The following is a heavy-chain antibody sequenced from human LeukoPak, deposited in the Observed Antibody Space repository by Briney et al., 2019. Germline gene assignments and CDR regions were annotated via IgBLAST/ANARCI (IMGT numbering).Heavy chain of an antibody. V-gene: IGHV4-4*02. D-gene: IGHD3-22*01. J-gene: IGHJ4*02. CDR2: IYQSGRT. CDR1: GDSINGSNW. CDR3: ARGDASGYPDY. Sequence: SETLSLTCAVSGDSINGSNWWSWVRQSPGKGLEWIGEIYQSGRTNYKPSLKSRITISADKSKNQLSLKLISVTAADAAVYYCARGDASGYPDYWGQGTLVTVSS.